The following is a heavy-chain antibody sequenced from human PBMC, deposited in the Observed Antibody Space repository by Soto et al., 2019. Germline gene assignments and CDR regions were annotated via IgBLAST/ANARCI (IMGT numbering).Heavy chain of an antibody. CDR2: MSYDGTNT. CDR1: GFMFSAYA. Sequence: PGGSLRLSCTASGFMFSAYAMLWVRQAPGKGLEWVAAMSYDGTNTYYADSVKGRFTISRGNSKNTLFLQMSSLTADDSAVYYCARDPSPYTSGWYGIDFWGLGTLVTVSS. D-gene: IGHD6-19*01. CDR3: ARDPSPYTSGWYGIDF. V-gene: IGHV3-30-3*01. J-gene: IGHJ4*01.